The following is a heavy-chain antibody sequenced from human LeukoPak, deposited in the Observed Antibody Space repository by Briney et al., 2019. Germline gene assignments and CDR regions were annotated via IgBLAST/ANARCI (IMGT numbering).Heavy chain of an antibody. CDR1: GYSISSGYY. CDR3: ARGATGIAVAGTTPVGCDY. Sequence: KPSETLSLTCTVSGYSISSGYYWGWIRQPPGKGLEWIGYIYHSGSTYYNPSLKSRVTISVDTPKNQFSLKLSSVTAADTALYYCARGATGIAVAGTTPVGCDYWGQGTLVTVSS. D-gene: IGHD6-19*01. CDR2: IYHSGST. V-gene: IGHV4-38-2*02. J-gene: IGHJ4*02.